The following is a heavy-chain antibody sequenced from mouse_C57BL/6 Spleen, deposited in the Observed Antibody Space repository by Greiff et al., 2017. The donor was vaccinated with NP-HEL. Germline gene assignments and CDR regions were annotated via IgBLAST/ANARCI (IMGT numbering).Heavy chain of an antibody. CDR2: IHPNSGST. CDR3: AREGDITTVVAHWYFDV. J-gene: IGHJ1*03. Sequence: QVQLKQSGAELVKPGASVKLSCKASGYTFTSYWMHWVKQRPGQGLEWIGMIHPNSGSTNYNEKFKSKATLTVDKSSSTAYMQLSSLTSEDSAVYYCAREGDITTVVAHWYFDVWGTGTTVTVSS. V-gene: IGHV1-64*01. CDR1: GYTFTSYW. D-gene: IGHD1-1*01.